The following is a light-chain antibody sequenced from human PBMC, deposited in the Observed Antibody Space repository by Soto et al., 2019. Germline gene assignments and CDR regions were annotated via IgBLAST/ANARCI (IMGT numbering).Light chain of an antibody. CDR2: AAS. J-gene: IGKJ4*01. V-gene: IGKV1-27*01. CDR3: QRYNSAPLT. CDR1: QGISNY. Sequence: DIQMTQSPSSLSASVGDRVIITCRASQGISNYLAWYQQKPGQVPKLLIYAASTLQSGVPSRFSGSGSGTDFTLTISSLQPEDVATYYCQRYNSAPLTFGGGTKVEIK.